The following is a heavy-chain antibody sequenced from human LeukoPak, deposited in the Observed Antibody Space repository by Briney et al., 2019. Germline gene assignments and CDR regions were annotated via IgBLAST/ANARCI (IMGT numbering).Heavy chain of an antibody. J-gene: IGHJ3*02. CDR1: GFTFSSYD. V-gene: IGHV3-30*03. D-gene: IGHD3-10*01. CDR2: ISYDGSNK. Sequence: HPGRSLRLSCAASGFTFSSYDMHWVRQAPGKGLECVAAISYDGSNKYYADSVKGRFTISRDNSKNTLYLQMNSLRAEDTAVYYCATRFGERRLAAFDIWGQGTMVTVSS. CDR3: ATRFGERRLAAFDI.